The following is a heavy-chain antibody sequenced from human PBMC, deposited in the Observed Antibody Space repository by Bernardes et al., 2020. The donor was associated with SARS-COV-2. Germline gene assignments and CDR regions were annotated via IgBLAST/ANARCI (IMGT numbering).Heavy chain of an antibody. J-gene: IGHJ4*02. CDR3: ARTFYYDRGGDSLFDL. CDR2: ISPKSGAT. CDR1: GYTFSDYY. D-gene: IGHD2-21*01. Sequence: ASVKVSCTSSGYTFSDYYTHWLRQAPGQGLEWMGWISPKSGATNHAQKFQGRVTMTWDTSISTDYMELSSLRSDDTAVYYCARTFYYDRGGDSLFDLWGQGTPVTVSS. V-gene: IGHV1-2*02.